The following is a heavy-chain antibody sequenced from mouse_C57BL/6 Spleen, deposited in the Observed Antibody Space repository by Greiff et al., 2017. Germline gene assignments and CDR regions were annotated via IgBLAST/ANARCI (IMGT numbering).Heavy chain of an antibody. Sequence: EVQLQQSGPVLVKPGASVKMSCKASGYTFTDYYMNWVKQSHGKSLEWIGVINPYNGGTSYNQKFKGKATLTVDKSSSTAYMELNSLTSEDSAVYYCARCGYGSSSWFAYWGKGTLVTVSA. CDR1: GYTFTDYY. V-gene: IGHV1-19*01. CDR2: INPYNGGT. D-gene: IGHD1-1*01. CDR3: ARCGYGSSSWFAY. J-gene: IGHJ3*01.